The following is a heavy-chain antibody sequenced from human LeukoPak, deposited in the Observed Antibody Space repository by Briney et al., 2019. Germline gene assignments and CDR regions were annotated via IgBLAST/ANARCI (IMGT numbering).Heavy chain of an antibody. D-gene: IGHD1-14*01. CDR3: AKATGGDGDY. J-gene: IGHJ4*02. CDR2: ISRSESPI. V-gene: IGHV3-11*01. Sequence: GGSLRLSCAASGFTFSDYYMSWIRQAPGKGLEWVSYISRSESPISYADSVKGRFTISRDNSKNTLYLQMNSLRAEDTAVYYCAKATGGDGDYWGQGTLVTVSS. CDR1: GFTFSDYY.